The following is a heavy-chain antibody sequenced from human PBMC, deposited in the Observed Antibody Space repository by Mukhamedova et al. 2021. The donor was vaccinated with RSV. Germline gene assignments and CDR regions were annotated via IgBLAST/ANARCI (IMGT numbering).Heavy chain of an antibody. J-gene: IGHJ4*02. Sequence: AEYMGGRFTISRDNSKNSLFLQMTSLKAEDTAVYYCATHGGSYSDFDYWGQGTLVTVSS. D-gene: IGHD1-26*01. V-gene: IGHV3-30*01. CDR3: ATHGGSYSDFDY.